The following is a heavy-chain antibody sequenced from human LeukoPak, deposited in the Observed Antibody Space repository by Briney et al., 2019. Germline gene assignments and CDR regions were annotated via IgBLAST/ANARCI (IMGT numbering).Heavy chain of an antibody. CDR1: GFTFSRDF. Sequence: QPRGSLRLSCRASGFTFSRDFIHWVRQAPGKGMVWGAGINSDESSTSYADYVKGRFSISRDNAKTTLYLQMKSLSAEGTAVYYCGRESIGGVTYYFDYWGQGTLVTVSS. CDR2: INSDESST. J-gene: IGHJ4*02. D-gene: IGHD1-26*01. CDR3: GRESIGGVTYYFDY. V-gene: IGHV3-74*01.